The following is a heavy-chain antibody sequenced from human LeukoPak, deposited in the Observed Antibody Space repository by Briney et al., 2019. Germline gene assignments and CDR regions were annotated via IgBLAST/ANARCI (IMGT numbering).Heavy chain of an antibody. CDR1: GYSFTNYW. CDR2: ISPGDSDT. Sequence: GESLKISCKGSGYSFTNYWIGWVRQMPGEGLEWMGIISPGDSDTRCSPSFQGQVTISADKSISTAYLQWSSLKASDTAMYYCARRRRPYYDSSGPRQFDYWGQGALVTVSS. V-gene: IGHV5-51*01. CDR3: ARRRRPYYDSSGPRQFDY. D-gene: IGHD3-22*01. J-gene: IGHJ4*02.